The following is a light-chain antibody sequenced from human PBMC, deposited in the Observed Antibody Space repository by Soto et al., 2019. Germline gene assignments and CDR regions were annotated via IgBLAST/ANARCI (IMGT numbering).Light chain of an antibody. Sequence: EIVMTQSPATLSLSPGERATLSCRASQSVNSNLAWYQQKPGQAPRLLIYGTFRRATGIPDRFSGSGSGTDFTLTISRLEPEDFAVFYCQQYDSSPGTFGQGTKVDIK. J-gene: IGKJ1*01. CDR2: GTF. CDR1: QSVNSN. CDR3: QQYDSSPGT. V-gene: IGKV3-20*01.